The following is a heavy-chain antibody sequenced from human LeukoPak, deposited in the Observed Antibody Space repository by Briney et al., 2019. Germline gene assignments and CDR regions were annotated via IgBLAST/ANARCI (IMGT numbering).Heavy chain of an antibody. V-gene: IGHV3-23*01. D-gene: IGHD3-22*01. CDR3: SNTKNDSSGYDYEPDAFDI. CDR2: ISGSGGST. CDR1: GFTFSSYA. Sequence: PGGSLRLSCAASGFTFSSYAMSWVRQAPGKGLEWVSAISGSGGSTYYADSVKGRFTISRDNSKNTLYLQMNSLRAEDTAVYYCSNTKNDSSGYDYEPDAFDIWGQGTMVTVSS. J-gene: IGHJ3*02.